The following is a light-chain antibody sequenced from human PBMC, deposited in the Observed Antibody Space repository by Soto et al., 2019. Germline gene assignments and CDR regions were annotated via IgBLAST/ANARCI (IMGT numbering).Light chain of an antibody. Sequence: DIQMTQSPSTLSXXXXXXXXXXRRASQNITKWLAWYQQKPGKAPKVLIYDASNLHSGVPSRFSGSGSGTEFTLSISSLQPDDFATYYCQQYNANFGQGTKVDIK. CDR1: QNITKW. CDR2: DAS. CDR3: QQYNAN. V-gene: IGKV1-5*01. J-gene: IGKJ1*01.